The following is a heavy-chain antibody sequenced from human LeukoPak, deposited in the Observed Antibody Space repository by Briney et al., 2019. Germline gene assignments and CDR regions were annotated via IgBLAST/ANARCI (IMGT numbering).Heavy chain of an antibody. CDR1: GFTFSSYG. CDR2: IRYDGSNK. D-gene: IGHD6-13*01. Sequence: PGGSLRLSCAASGFTFSSYGMHWVRQAPGKALEWVAFIRYDGSNKYYADSVKGRFTISRDNSKNTLYLQMNSLRAEDTAVYYCAKDMGSIAAAGLFDYWGQGTPVTVSS. CDR3: AKDMGSIAAAGLFDY. J-gene: IGHJ4*02. V-gene: IGHV3-30*02.